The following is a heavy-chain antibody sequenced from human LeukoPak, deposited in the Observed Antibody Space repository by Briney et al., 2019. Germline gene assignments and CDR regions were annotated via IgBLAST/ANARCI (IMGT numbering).Heavy chain of an antibody. Sequence: RGSLRLSCAASGFTFSSYAMSWVRQAPGKGLEWVSAISGSGGSTYYADSVKGRFTSFRDNSKNTLYLQMNSLRAEDTAVYYCAKQLWFHWYFDLWGRGTLVTVSS. CDR2: ISGSGGST. V-gene: IGHV3-23*01. J-gene: IGHJ2*01. CDR3: AKQLWFHWYFDL. CDR1: GFTFSSYA. D-gene: IGHD5-18*01.